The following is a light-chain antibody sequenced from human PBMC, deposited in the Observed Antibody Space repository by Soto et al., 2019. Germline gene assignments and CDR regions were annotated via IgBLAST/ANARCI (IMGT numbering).Light chain of an antibody. V-gene: IGKV1-5*03. J-gene: IGKJ1*01. CDR2: KAS. CDR1: QSISTW. CDR3: QQYNSYSRT. Sequence: DIQMTPSPSTLSASVGDRVTITCRANQSISTWLAWYQQEPGKAPKLLIYKASHLDSGVPSRFSGSGSGTEFTLTISSLQPDDFATYYCQQYNSYSRTFGQGTKVEIK.